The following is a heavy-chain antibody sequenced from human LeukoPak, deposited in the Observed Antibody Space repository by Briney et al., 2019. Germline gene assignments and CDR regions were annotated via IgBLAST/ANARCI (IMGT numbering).Heavy chain of an antibody. J-gene: IGHJ3*02. Sequence: GASVKVSCKASGYTFTSYVISWVGQAPGQGLERMGWVSAYNGNTNYAQKLQGRVNMTRDTSTSKAYMELRSLRSDDTAVYYCARDVYYYDSSGQSSSRAFDIWGQGTMVTVSS. V-gene: IGHV1-18*01. CDR2: VSAYNGNT. D-gene: IGHD3-22*01. CDR1: GYTFTSYV. CDR3: ARDVYYYDSSGQSSSRAFDI.